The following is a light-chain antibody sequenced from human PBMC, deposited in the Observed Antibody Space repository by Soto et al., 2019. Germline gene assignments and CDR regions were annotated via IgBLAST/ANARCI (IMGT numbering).Light chain of an antibody. Sequence: QFVLTQPPSASGSPGQSVTISCTGTISDVGAYKYVSWYQQYPGKAPKLMIYEVTKRPSGVPDRFSGSKSGNTASLTVSGLQAEDEADYYCTSYVGNDIWVFGGGTKLTVL. V-gene: IGLV2-8*01. J-gene: IGLJ3*02. CDR3: TSYVGNDIWV. CDR1: ISDVGAYKY. CDR2: EVT.